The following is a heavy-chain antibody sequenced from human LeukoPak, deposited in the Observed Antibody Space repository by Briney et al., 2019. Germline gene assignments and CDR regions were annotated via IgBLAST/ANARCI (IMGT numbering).Heavy chain of an antibody. Sequence: PGGSLRLSCAASGFTFSSNGMYWVRQAPGKGLEWVSLIWYDGSKKYYVDSVKGRFTISRDNSKNTLYLQMDSLRAEDTAVYYCARMTGSSADYWGQGTLVTVSS. CDR1: GFTFSSNG. CDR3: ARMTGSSADY. D-gene: IGHD1-26*01. V-gene: IGHV3-33*07. CDR2: IWYDGSKK. J-gene: IGHJ4*02.